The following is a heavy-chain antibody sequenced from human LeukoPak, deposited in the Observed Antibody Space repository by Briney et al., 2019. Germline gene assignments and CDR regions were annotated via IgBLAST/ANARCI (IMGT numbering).Heavy chain of an antibody. J-gene: IGHJ4*02. CDR1: GYTFTSYG. D-gene: IGHD1-26*01. CDR2: ISAYNGNT. CDR3: PRVSGSGWELPFGSFDY. Sequence: ASVKVSCKASGYTFTSYGISWVRQAPGQGLEWMGWISAYNGNTNYAQKLQGRVTMTTHTSTSTAYMERRSLTSNDRTGYYFPRVSGSGWELPFGSFDYWGQGTLVTVSS. V-gene: IGHV1-18*01.